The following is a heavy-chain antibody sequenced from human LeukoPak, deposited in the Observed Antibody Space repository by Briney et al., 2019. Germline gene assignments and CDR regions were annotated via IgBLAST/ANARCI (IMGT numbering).Heavy chain of an antibody. D-gene: IGHD2-2*01. CDR2: ISAYNGNT. V-gene: IGHV1-18*01. CDR1: GYTFTSYG. CDR3: ARISTSYMDYYGMDV. Sequence: GASVKVSCKASGYTFTSYGISWVRQAPGQGLEWMGWISAYNGNTNYAQKLQGRVTMTTDTSTSTAYMGLRSLRSDDTAVYYCARISTSYMDYYGMDVWGQGTTVTVSS. J-gene: IGHJ6*02.